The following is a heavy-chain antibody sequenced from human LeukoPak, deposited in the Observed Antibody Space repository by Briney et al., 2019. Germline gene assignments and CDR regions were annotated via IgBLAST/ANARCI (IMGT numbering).Heavy chain of an antibody. D-gene: IGHD2-21*02. CDR2: IRYDGSNK. Sequence: GGSLRLSCAASGFTFSSYGMHWVRQAPGKGLEWVAFIRYDGSNKYYADSVKGRFTISRDNSKNTLYLQLNSLRAEDTAVYYCAKDVTPIVVVTAPFDYWGQGTLVTVSS. V-gene: IGHV3-30*02. CDR3: AKDVTPIVVVTAPFDY. J-gene: IGHJ4*02. CDR1: GFTFSSYG.